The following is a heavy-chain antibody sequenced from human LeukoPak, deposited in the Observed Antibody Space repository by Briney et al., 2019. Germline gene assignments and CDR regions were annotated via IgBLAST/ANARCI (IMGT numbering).Heavy chain of an antibody. CDR3: ARGHPHGWELYLDY. CDR1: GFTFGAYA. D-gene: IGHD1-26*01. V-gene: IGHV3-30*04. J-gene: IGHJ4*02. CDR2: ND. Sequence: GGSLRLSCAASGFTFGAYAMHWVRQSPGKGLEWVANDWYADSVKGRFTVSRDNSKNTLYLQMNSLRVEDTAVYYCARGHPHGWELYLDYWGQGTLVTVSS.